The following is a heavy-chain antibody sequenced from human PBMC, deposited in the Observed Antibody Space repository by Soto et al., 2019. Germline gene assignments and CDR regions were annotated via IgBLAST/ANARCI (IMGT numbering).Heavy chain of an antibody. Sequence: GASVKVSCKASGYTFTSYDINWVRQATGQGLEWMGWMNPNSGNTGYAQKFQGRVTMTRNTSISTAYMELSSLRSEDTAVYYCARDRIAAAGPKDNWFDPWGQGTLVTVSS. CDR1: GYTFTSYD. V-gene: IGHV1-8*01. J-gene: IGHJ5*02. CDR3: ARDRIAAAGPKDNWFDP. D-gene: IGHD6-13*01. CDR2: MNPNSGNT.